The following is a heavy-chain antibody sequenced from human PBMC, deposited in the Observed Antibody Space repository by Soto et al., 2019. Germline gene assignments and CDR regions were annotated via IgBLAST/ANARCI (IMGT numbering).Heavy chain of an antibody. D-gene: IGHD6-19*01. V-gene: IGHV3-23*01. Sequence: RRPRAAPGFTLSMDARSRVRPAPGKGLEWVSIISGSGGSTYYAASVKSRFTTSRDNSKNTLYLQMNSLRAEDTAVYYCARSSGWPYYFDYWGQGTLVTVSS. CDR2: ISGSGGST. J-gene: IGHJ4*02. CDR1: GFTLSMDA. CDR3: ARSSGWPYYFDY.